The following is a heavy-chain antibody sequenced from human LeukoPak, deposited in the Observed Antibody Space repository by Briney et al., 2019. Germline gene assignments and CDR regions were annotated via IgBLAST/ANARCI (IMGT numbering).Heavy chain of an antibody. CDR3: ARGGWEWRGFDY. CDR2: IYTSGST. Sequence: SETLSPTCTVSGGSISSYYWSWIRQPAGKGLEWIGRIYTSGSTNYNPSLKSRVTVSVDTSKNQFSLKLSSVTAADTAVYYCARGGWEWRGFDYRGQGTLVTVSS. V-gene: IGHV4-4*07. CDR1: GGSISSYY. J-gene: IGHJ4*02. D-gene: IGHD6-19*01.